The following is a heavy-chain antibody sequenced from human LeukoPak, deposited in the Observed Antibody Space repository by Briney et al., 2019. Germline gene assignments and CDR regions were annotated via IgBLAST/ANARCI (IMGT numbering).Heavy chain of an antibody. D-gene: IGHD6-19*01. V-gene: IGHV3-30*18. J-gene: IGHJ4*02. CDR1: GFTFSYYG. Sequence: PGGSLRLSCAASGFTFSYYGMHGVRQAPGKGLEWVAVISYDGSIKYYAASVKGRFAISRDNSKNTLYLQMNSLRAEDTAVYYCANPGGAVAGLDYWGQGTLVTVSS. CDR3: ANPGGAVAGLDY. CDR2: ISYDGSIK.